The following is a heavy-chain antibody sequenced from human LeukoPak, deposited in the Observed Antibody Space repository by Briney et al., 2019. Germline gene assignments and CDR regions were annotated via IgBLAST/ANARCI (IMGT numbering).Heavy chain of an antibody. CDR3: ARGSVVEDGMDV. CDR1: GGSISSYY. Sequence: SETLSLTCTVSGGSISSYYWSWIRQPPGKGLEWIGYIYYSGSTNYNPSLKSRVTISVDTSKNQFSLKLSSVTAADTAVYYCARGSVVEDGMDVWGQGTTVTVSS. J-gene: IGHJ6*02. V-gene: IGHV4-59*01. D-gene: IGHD3-22*01. CDR2: IYYSGST.